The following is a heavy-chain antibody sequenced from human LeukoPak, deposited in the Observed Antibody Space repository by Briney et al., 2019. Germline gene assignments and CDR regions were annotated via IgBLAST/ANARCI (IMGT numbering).Heavy chain of an antibody. CDR1: GFTFSSYA. Sequence: GGSLRLSCAASGFTFSSYAMTWVRQAPGKGLEWVGRIKSKTDGGTTDYAAPVKGRFTISRDDSKNTLYLQMNSLKSEDTAVYYCTTDPLGADIQVDYRGQGTLVTVSS. D-gene: IGHD3-3*02. CDR2: IKSKTDGGTT. V-gene: IGHV3-15*01. J-gene: IGHJ4*02. CDR3: TTDPLGADIQVDY.